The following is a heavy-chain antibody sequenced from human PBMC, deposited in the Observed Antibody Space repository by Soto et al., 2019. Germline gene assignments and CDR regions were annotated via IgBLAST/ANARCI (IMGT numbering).Heavy chain of an antibody. CDR3: ARGRVGGWLQSIPFDY. CDR2: INHSGST. D-gene: IGHD5-12*01. Sequence: PSETLSLTCTVSSGSISTYYWSWIRQPPGKGLEWIGEINHSGSTNYNPSLKSRVTISVDTSKNQFSLKLSSVTAADTAVYYCARGRVGGWLQSIPFDYWGQGTLVTVSS. J-gene: IGHJ4*02. CDR1: SGSISTYY. V-gene: IGHV4-34*01.